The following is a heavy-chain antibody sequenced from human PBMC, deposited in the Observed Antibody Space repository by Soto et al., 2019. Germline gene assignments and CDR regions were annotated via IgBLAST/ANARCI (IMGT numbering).Heavy chain of an antibody. Sequence: ASVQVSCKVSGYTLTEFSMHWVRQAPGKGLEWMGGFDPEDGETSYEQKFQGRVTMTEDKSTGTAYMELSSLGSEDTAVYYCATDGRATACFYSDCGMHALGQGTTVNVSS. V-gene: IGHV1-24*01. CDR1: GYTLTEFS. CDR2: FDPEDGET. J-gene: IGHJ6*02. D-gene: IGHD6-13*01. CDR3: ATDGRATACFYSDCGMHA.